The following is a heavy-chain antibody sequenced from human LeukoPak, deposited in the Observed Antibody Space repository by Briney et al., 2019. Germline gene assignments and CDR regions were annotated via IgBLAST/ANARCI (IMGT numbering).Heavy chain of an antibody. D-gene: IGHD1-14*01. Sequence: GASVKVSCKASGYTFTSYGISWVRQAPGQGLEWMGWISAYNGNTNYAQKLQDRVTMTTDTSTSTAYMELRGLRSDDTAVYYCARDRTGRGPFDPWGQGTLVTVSS. CDR3: ARDRTGRGPFDP. J-gene: IGHJ5*02. V-gene: IGHV1-18*01. CDR2: ISAYNGNT. CDR1: GYTFTSYG.